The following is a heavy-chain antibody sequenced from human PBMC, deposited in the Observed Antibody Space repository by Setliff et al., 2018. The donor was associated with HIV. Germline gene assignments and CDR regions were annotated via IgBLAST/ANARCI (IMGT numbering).Heavy chain of an antibody. CDR3: ARDFTGGDGYNFWDY. V-gene: IGHV1-8*01. J-gene: IGHJ4*02. Sequence: ASVKVSCKASDYTFINYGIGWVRQATGQGLEWMGWMNPNSGNTGYAQKLQGRVSMTRDTSIGTAYMELSSLRSEDTAVYYCARDFTGGDGYNFWDYWGQGTLVTVSS. CDR2: MNPNSGNT. CDR1: DYTFINYG. D-gene: IGHD3-3*01.